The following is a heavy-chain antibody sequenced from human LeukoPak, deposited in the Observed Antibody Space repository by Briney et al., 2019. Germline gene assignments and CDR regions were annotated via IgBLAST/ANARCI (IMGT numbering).Heavy chain of an antibody. D-gene: IGHD3-22*01. V-gene: IGHV5-51*01. CDR1: GYSFTSYW. CDR3: ARKSYDSSCYHLYFDY. Sequence: GESLKISCKGSGYSFTSYWIGWVRQMPGKGLEWMGIIYPGDSDTRYSPSFQGQVPISADKSISTAYLQWSSLKASDTAMYYCARKSYDSSCYHLYFDYWGQGTLVTVSS. J-gene: IGHJ4*02. CDR2: IYPGDSDT.